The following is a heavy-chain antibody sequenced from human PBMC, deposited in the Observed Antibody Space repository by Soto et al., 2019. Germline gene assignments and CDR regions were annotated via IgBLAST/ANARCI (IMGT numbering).Heavy chain of an antibody. CDR3: ARDLDY. Sequence: QVQLVESGGGVVQPGRSLRLSCAASGFTFSIYGMHWVRQAPGKGLEWVAVISYDGTKKYYADSVKGRFTISRDNSQNTLHLQMNSLRADDTAVYYWARDLDYWGQGTLVTVSS. CDR1: GFTFSIYG. J-gene: IGHJ4*02. V-gene: IGHV3-33*01. CDR2: ISYDGTKK.